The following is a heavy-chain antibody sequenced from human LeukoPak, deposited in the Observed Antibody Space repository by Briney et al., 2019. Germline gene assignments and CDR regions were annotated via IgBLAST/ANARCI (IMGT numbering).Heavy chain of an antibody. J-gene: IGHJ5*02. D-gene: IGHD2-21*01. CDR1: GGTFSSYA. Sequence: ASVKVSCKASGGTFSSYAISWVRQAPGQGLEWMGGIIPIFGTANYAQKFQGRVTITADESTSTAYMELSSLRSEDTAVYYCASSPYLCGGDCYLNWFDPWGQGTLVTVSS. V-gene: IGHV1-69*13. CDR2: IIPIFGTA. CDR3: ASSPYLCGGDCYLNWFDP.